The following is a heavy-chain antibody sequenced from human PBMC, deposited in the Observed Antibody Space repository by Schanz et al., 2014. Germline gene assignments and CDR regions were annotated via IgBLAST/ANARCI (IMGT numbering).Heavy chain of an antibody. CDR1: GYNFTAYY. CDR3: ARAGQDFEYSSLSPIWYFDL. Sequence: QVQLVRSGAEVKKPGASVKVSCKASGYNFTAYYMHWVRQAPGQGLEWMGWINPNSGGTNYAQKFQGRVTMTRDTSISTAYMELSRLRSDDTAVYYCARAGQDFEYSSLSPIWYFDLWGRGTLVTVSS. J-gene: IGHJ2*01. V-gene: IGHV1-2*02. D-gene: IGHD6-6*01. CDR2: INPNSGGT.